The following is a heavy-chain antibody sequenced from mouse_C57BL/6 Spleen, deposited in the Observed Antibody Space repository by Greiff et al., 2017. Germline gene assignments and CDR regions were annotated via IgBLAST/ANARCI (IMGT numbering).Heavy chain of an antibody. CDR3: ARRATVVATNAMDY. V-gene: IGHV5-17*01. D-gene: IGHD1-1*01. CDR2: ISSGSSTI. Sequence: EVKLVESGGGLVKPGGSLKLSCAASGFTFSDYGMHWVRQAPEKGLEWVAYISSGSSTIYYADTVKGRFTISRDNAKNTLFLQMTSLRSEDTAMYYCARRATVVATNAMDYWGQGTSVTVSS. J-gene: IGHJ4*01. CDR1: GFTFSDYG.